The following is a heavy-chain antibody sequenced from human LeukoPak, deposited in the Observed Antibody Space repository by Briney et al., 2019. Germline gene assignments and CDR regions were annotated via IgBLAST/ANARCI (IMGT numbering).Heavy chain of an antibody. D-gene: IGHD4-11*01. V-gene: IGHV4-59*01. Sequence: SETLSLTCTVSGGSISSYYWSWIRQPPGKGLEWIGYIYYSGSTNYNPSLKSRVTISVDTSKNQFSLKLSSVTAADTAVYYCARDYSNYYYYGVDVWGQGTTVTVSS. CDR1: GGSISSYY. CDR3: ARDYSNYYYYGVDV. J-gene: IGHJ6*02. CDR2: IYYSGST.